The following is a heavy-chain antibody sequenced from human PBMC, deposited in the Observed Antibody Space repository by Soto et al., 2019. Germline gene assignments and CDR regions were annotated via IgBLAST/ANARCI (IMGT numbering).Heavy chain of an antibody. J-gene: IGHJ4*02. CDR3: ARGIAAAGTLS. CDR1: GGTFSSYA. Sequence: GASVKVSCKASGGTFSSYAISWVRQAPGQGLEWMGGIIPIFGTANYAQKFQGRVTITADKSTSTAYMELSSLRSEDTAVYYCARGIAAAGTLSWGQGTLVTVSS. CDR2: IIPIFGTA. V-gene: IGHV1-69*06. D-gene: IGHD6-13*01.